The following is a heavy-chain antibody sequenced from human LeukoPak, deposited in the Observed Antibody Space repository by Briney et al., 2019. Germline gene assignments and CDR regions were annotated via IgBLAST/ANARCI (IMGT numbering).Heavy chain of an antibody. CDR2: VYYSGTT. CDR3: ARHPEVWGSSDWFDP. V-gene: IGHV4-39*01. J-gene: IGHJ5*02. D-gene: IGHD3-16*01. Sequence: PSETLSLTCTVSGGSITSSRYYWGWIRQPPGKGLEWIGSVYYSGTTYYNPSLKSRVTISVDTSKNQFSLNLSSVTAADTALYYCARHPEVWGSSDWFDPWGQGTLVTVSS. CDR1: GGSITSSRYY.